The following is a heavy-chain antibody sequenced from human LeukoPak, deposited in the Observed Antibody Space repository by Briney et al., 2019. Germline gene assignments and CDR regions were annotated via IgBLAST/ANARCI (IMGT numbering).Heavy chain of an antibody. CDR2: INHSGST. CDR3: ARRVVVPAVGFDY. Sequence: PSQTLSLTCTVSGVSISGYYWTWIRQPPGKGLEWIGEINHSGSTNYNPSLKSRVTISVDMSKNQFSLKLSSVTAADTAVYYCARRVVVPAVGFDYWGQGTLVTVSS. D-gene: IGHD2-15*01. CDR1: GVSISGYY. J-gene: IGHJ4*02. V-gene: IGHV4-34*01.